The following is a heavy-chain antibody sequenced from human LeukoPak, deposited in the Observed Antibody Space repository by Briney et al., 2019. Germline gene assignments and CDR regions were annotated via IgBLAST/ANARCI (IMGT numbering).Heavy chain of an antibody. CDR1: GGSFSGYY. CDR3: ARGLGGIVATTYYYYYTDV. D-gene: IGHD5-12*01. V-gene: IGHV4-34*01. Sequence: SETLSLTCAVYGGSFSGYYWSWIRQPPGKGLEWIGEINHSGSTNYNPSLKSRVTISVDTSKNQFSLKLSSVTAADTAVYYCARGLGGIVATTYYYYYTDVWGKGTTVTVSS. J-gene: IGHJ6*03. CDR2: INHSGST.